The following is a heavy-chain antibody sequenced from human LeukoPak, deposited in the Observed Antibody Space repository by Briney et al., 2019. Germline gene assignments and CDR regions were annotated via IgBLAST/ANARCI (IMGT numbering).Heavy chain of an antibody. Sequence: GGSLRLSCTASGLTFGDYAMSWVRQAPGKGLEWVGFIRSKAYGGTTEYAASVKGRFTISRDDSKSIAYLQMNSLKTEDTAVYYCTRVPLWFGELSFDYWGQGTLVTVSS. J-gene: IGHJ4*02. CDR3: TRVPLWFGELSFDY. D-gene: IGHD3-10*01. V-gene: IGHV3-49*04. CDR2: IRSKAYGGTT. CDR1: GLTFGDYA.